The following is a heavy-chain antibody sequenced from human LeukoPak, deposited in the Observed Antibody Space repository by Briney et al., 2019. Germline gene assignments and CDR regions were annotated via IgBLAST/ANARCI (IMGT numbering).Heavy chain of an antibody. Sequence: GSSVKVSCKASGGTFSSYAISWVRQAPGQGLEWMGGIIPIFGTANYAQKFQGRVTITADESTSTAYMELSSLRSEDTAVYYCARAHREYYYDSSGYPSWWGQGTLVTVSS. CDR2: IIPIFGTA. J-gene: IGHJ1*01. V-gene: IGHV1-69*01. CDR1: GGTFSSYA. D-gene: IGHD3-22*01. CDR3: ARAHREYYYDSSGYPSW.